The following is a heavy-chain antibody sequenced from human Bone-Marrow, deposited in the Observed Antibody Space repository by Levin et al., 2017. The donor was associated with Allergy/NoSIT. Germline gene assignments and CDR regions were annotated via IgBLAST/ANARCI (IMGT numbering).Heavy chain of an antibody. J-gene: IGHJ6*03. D-gene: IGHD5-24*01. V-gene: IGHV1-18*01. CDR2: ISGYNGDT. Sequence: ASVKVSCKASGYSFVNYGISWVRQAPGQGLEWMGWISGYNGDTNYAPRLQGRVTMTTDTSTSTAYMEMRSLRSDDTAVYYCARDSSGHNVVPVAGAAPGYYYIDVWGKGTTVTVSS. CDR3: ARDSSGHNVVPVAGAAPGYYYIDV. CDR1: GYSFVNYG.